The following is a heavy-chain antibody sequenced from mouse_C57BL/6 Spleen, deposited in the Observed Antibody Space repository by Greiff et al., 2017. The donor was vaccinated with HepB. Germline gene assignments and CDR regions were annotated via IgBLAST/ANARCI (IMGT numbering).Heavy chain of an antibody. D-gene: IGHD2-4*01. CDR2: FHPYNDDT. J-gene: IGHJ4*01. Sequence: LVESGAELVKPGASVKMSCKASGYTFTTYPIEWMKQNHGKSLEWIGNFHPYNDDTKYNEKFKGKATLTVEKSSSTVYLELSRLTSDDSAVYYCARRDYDVGYAMDYWGQGTSVTVSS. CDR3: ARRDYDVGYAMDY. CDR1: GYTFTTYP. V-gene: IGHV1-47*01.